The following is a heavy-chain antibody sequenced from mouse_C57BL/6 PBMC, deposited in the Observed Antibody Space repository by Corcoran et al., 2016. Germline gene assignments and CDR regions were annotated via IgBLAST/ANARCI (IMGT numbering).Heavy chain of an antibody. CDR1: GYTFTDYY. J-gene: IGHJ1*03. Sequence: QVQLKQSGAELVRPGASVKLSCKASGYTFTDYYINWVKQRPGQGLEWIARIYPGSGNTYYNEKFKGKATLTAEKSSSTAYMQLSSLTSEDSVVYFCARRNYGSSYFNWYFDVWGTGTTVTVSS. CDR3: ARRNYGSSYFNWYFDV. CDR2: IYPGSGNT. V-gene: IGHV1-76*01. D-gene: IGHD1-1*01.